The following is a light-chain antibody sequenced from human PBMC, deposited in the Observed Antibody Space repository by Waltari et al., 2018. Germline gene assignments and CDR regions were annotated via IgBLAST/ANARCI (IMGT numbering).Light chain of an antibody. CDR2: DVS. J-gene: IGLJ1*01. CDR1: SLAVGSYDY. CDR3: SSYSSSTSPFV. Sequence: QSALTQPASVSGSPGQSITISCTGTSLAVGSYDYVSWYQQHPGTAPKLMIYDVSNRPSGVSNRFSGSKSGYTASLTISGLQAEDEADYYCSSYSSSTSPFVFGAGTRVTVL. V-gene: IGLV2-14*03.